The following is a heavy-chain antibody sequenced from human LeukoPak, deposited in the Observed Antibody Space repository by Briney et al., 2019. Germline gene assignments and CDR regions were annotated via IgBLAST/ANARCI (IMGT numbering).Heavy chain of an antibody. Sequence: LGESLKISCKGSGYSSTSYWIGWVRQMPGKGLEWMGIIYPGDSDTRYSPSFQGQVTISADKSISTAYLQWSSLKASDTAMYYCARGGIYCSSTSCPNWFDPWGQGTLVTVSS. CDR3: ARGGIYCSSTSCPNWFDP. J-gene: IGHJ5*02. CDR1: GYSSTSYW. V-gene: IGHV5-51*01. CDR2: IYPGDSDT. D-gene: IGHD2-2*01.